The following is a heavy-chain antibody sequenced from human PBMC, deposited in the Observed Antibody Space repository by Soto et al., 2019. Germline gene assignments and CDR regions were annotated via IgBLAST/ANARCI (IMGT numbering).Heavy chain of an antibody. V-gene: IGHV3-33*01. CDR2: IWYDGGNK. Sequence: GGSLRLSCAASGFTFSSYGMHWVRQAPGKGLEWVALIWYDGGNKYYADSMRGRFTISRDNSKNTLYLQMNSLRAEDTAVYYCARKGYSGYEKYYFDYWGQGTLVTVSS. CDR3: ARKGYSGYEKYYFDY. CDR1: GFTFSSYG. J-gene: IGHJ4*02. D-gene: IGHD5-12*01.